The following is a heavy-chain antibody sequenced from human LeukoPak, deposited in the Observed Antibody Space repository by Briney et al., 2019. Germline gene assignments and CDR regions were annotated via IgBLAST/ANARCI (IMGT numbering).Heavy chain of an antibody. CDR1: GYSISSNNW. Sequence: SETLSLTCAVSGYSISSNNWWGWIRQPPGKGLEWIGYIYYSGYTYYNPSLKSRVTMSVDTSKNQFSLKLSSVTAVDTAVCYCARTYSGYDSYCYYGMDVWGQGTTVTVSS. J-gene: IGHJ6*02. CDR3: ARTYSGYDSYCYYGMDV. V-gene: IGHV4-28*01. D-gene: IGHD5-12*01. CDR2: IYYSGYT.